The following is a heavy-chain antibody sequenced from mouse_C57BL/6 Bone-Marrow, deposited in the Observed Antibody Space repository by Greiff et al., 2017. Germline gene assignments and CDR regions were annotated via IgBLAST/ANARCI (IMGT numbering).Heavy chain of an antibody. V-gene: IGHV5-4*01. Sequence: VQLKESGGGLVKPGGSLKLSCAASGFTFSSYAMSWVRQTPEKRLEWVATISDGGSYTYYPDNVKGRFTISRDNAKNNLYLQMSHLKSEDTAMYYGARDRGYDYDPFAYWGQGTLVTVSA. J-gene: IGHJ3*01. CDR1: GFTFSSYA. D-gene: IGHD2-4*01. CDR2: ISDGGSYT. CDR3: ARDRGYDYDPFAY.